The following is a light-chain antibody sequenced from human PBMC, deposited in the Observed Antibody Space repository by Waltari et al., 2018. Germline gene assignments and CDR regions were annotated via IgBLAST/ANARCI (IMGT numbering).Light chain of an antibody. CDR1: QSVSSW. CDR3: QQYKSYTYT. Sequence: DIQMTQSPSTLSASVGERVTITCRASQSVSSWLAWYKQKPGKAPNLLIYKASSLESGVPSRFSGSGSGTEFTLTISSLQPDDFATYYCQQYKSYTYTFGQGTKLEI. J-gene: IGKJ2*01. V-gene: IGKV1-5*03. CDR2: KAS.